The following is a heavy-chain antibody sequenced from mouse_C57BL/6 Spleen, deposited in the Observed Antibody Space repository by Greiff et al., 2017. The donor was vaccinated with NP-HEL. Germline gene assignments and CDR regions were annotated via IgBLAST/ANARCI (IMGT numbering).Heavy chain of an antibody. CDR2: INPYNGGT. CDR3: ARGSTHWYFDV. V-gene: IGHV1-19*01. Sequence: EVQLQQSGPVLVKPGASVKMSCKASGYTFTDYYMNWVKQSHGKSLEWIGVINPYNGGTSYNQKFKGKATLTVDKSSSTAYIELNSLTSEDSAVYYCARGSTHWYFDVWGTGTTVTVSS. J-gene: IGHJ1*03. CDR1: GYTFTDYY. D-gene: IGHD5-1*01.